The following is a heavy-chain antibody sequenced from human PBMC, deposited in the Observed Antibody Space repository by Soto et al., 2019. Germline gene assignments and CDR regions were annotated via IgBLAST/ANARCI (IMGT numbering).Heavy chain of an antibody. D-gene: IGHD2-15*01. CDR3: AKSGYCSGGSCHNWFDP. CDR1: GFTFSSYA. V-gene: IGHV3-23*01. Sequence: PGGSLRLSCAASGFTFSSYAMSWVRQAPGKGLEWVSAISGSGGSTYYADSVKGRFTISRDNSKNTLYLQMNSLSAEDTAVYYCAKSGYCSGGSCHNWFDPWGQGTLVTSPQ. J-gene: IGHJ5*02. CDR2: ISGSGGST.